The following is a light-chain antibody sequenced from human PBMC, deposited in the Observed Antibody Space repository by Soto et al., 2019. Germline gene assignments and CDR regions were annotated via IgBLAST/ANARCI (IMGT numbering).Light chain of an antibody. Sequence: DIQMTQSPSTLSASVGDRVTITCRASQSISSWLAWYQQKPGKAPKLLSYDASSLESGVPSRFSGSGSGTECTLTISSLQPDDFATYYCQQYNSYGTFGQGTKVDIK. CDR3: QQYNSYGT. V-gene: IGKV1-5*01. J-gene: IGKJ1*01. CDR1: QSISSW. CDR2: DAS.